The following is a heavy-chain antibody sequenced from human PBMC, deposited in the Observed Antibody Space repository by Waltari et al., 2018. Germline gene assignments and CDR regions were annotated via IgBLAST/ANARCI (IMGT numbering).Heavy chain of an antibody. V-gene: IGHV3-53*01. CDR3: AKDRSYGHSLAN. CDR2: IHSGGNT. CDR1: GFDVSSSY. D-gene: IGHD4-17*01. Sequence: EVQLVESGGGLLQRGGSLRLSCAGSGFDVSSSYMNWVRQAPGKGLEWVSGIHSGGNTYYADSVKGLFTISRDNSKNTLYLQMNSLRAEDTAVYYCAKDRSYGHSLANWGQGTLVTVSS. J-gene: IGHJ4*02.